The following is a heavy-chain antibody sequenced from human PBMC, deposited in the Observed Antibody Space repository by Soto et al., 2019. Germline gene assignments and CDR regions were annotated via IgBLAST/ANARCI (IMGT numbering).Heavy chain of an antibody. CDR1: GGSISSSSYY. J-gene: IGHJ4*02. D-gene: IGHD2-15*01. V-gene: IGHV4-39*01. CDR2: IYYSGST. Sequence: SETLSLTCTVSGGSISSSSYYWGWIRQPPGKGLEWIGSIYYSGSTYYNPSLKSRVTISVDTSKNQFSLKLSSVTAADTAVYYCARQGGYLGYCSGGSCYLASNAHGYYFDYWGQGTLVTVSS. CDR3: ARQGGYLGYCSGGSCYLASNAHGYYFDY.